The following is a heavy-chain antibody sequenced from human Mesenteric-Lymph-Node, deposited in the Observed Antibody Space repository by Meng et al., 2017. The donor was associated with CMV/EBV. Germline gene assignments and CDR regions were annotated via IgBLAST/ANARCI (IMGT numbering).Heavy chain of an antibody. CDR2: ISYDGSNK. CDR1: GFTFSGYA. D-gene: IGHD2-2*01. Sequence: GESLKISCASSGFTFSGYAIHWVRQAPGKGLEWVTSISYDGSNKYYADSVQGRFTISRDNSKNTLYLQMNSLRPEDTAVYYCHHIHEVPGTSDVVDYWGQGTLVTVSS. CDR3: HHIHEVPGTSDVVDY. J-gene: IGHJ4*02. V-gene: IGHV3-30*04.